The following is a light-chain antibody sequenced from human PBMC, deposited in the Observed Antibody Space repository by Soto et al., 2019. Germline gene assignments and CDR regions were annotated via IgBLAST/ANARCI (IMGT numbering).Light chain of an antibody. V-gene: IGKV3-20*01. CDR3: QQYGNSFRT. CDR2: AAS. Sequence: EIVLTQSPGTLSLSPGERATLSCRASQSIGGNYLAWYQQKPGQAPRLLIYAASSRATRTPDRFTGSGSGTDFTLTISRLEPEDFAVYYCQQYGNSFRTFGQGTKVEIK. CDR1: QSIGGNY. J-gene: IGKJ1*01.